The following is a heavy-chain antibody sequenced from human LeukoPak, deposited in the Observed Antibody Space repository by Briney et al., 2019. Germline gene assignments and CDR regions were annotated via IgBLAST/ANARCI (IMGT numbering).Heavy chain of an antibody. Sequence: GGSLRLSCAASGFTFSSYEMNWVRQAPGKGLEWVSYISSSGSTIYYADSVKGRFTISRDNAKNSLYLQMNSMRAEDTTVYYCARRRDSGSLQHFDYWGQGTLVTVSS. J-gene: IGHJ4*02. CDR2: ISSSGSTI. V-gene: IGHV3-48*03. CDR1: GFTFSSYE. D-gene: IGHD1-26*01. CDR3: ARRRDSGSLQHFDY.